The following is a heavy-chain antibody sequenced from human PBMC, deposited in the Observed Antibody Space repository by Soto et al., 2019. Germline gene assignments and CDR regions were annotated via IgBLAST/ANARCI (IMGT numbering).Heavy chain of an antibody. V-gene: IGHV3-13*01. D-gene: IGHD5-12*01. CDR2: IGSAGDT. Sequence: PGGSLRLSCAASGFPFSTYDMHWVRQATGKGLEWVSAIGSAGDTSYPASVKGRFTISRENAKNSLYLQMNSLRAGDTAVYYCARVVWGYSGYDYYFDYWGQGTLVTVSS. CDR3: ARVVWGYSGYDYYFDY. CDR1: GFPFSTYD. J-gene: IGHJ4*02.